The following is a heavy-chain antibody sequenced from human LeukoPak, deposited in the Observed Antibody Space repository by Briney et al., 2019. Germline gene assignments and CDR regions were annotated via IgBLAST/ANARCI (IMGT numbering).Heavy chain of an antibody. D-gene: IGHD2-2*01. CDR1: GGSLSGSY. Sequence: SETLSLTCVVLGGSLSGSYWNWIRQPPGKGLEWIGYVNAVGSTKYNPSLSSRLTISVDKSKNQFSLKLNSVTAADSAVYFCARRVPAASGGGFDYWGQGTLVAVSS. CDR2: VNAVGST. CDR3: ARRVPAASGGGFDY. V-gene: IGHV4-4*08. J-gene: IGHJ4*02.